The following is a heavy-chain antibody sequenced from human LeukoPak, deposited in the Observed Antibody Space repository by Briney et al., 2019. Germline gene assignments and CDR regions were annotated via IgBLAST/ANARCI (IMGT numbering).Heavy chain of an antibody. CDR2: IYYSGST. J-gene: IGHJ4*02. Sequence: KPSETLSLTCTVSGGSISSSTFYWGWIRQPPGKGLEWIGTIYYSGSTFYNPSLKSRVTISVDTSKNQFSLKLSSVTAADTAVYYCARHRSGWLQSSFDYWGQGTLVTVSS. CDR3: ARHRSGWLQSSFDY. V-gene: IGHV4-39*01. D-gene: IGHD5-24*01. CDR1: GGSISSSTFY.